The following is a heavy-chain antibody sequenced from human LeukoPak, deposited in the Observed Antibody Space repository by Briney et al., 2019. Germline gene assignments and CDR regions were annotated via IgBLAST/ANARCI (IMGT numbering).Heavy chain of an antibody. V-gene: IGHV3-21*01. CDR1: GFTFSSYS. CDR3: ARDRPTYYDFWSGYYSGYYYYGMDV. D-gene: IGHD3-3*01. Sequence: GGSLRLSCAASGFTFSSYSMNWVSQAPGKGLEWVSSISSSSSYIYYADSVKGRFTISRDNAKNSLYLQMNSLRAEDTAVYYCARDRPTYYDFWSGYYSGYYYYGMDVWGQGTTVTVSS. CDR2: ISSSSSYI. J-gene: IGHJ6*02.